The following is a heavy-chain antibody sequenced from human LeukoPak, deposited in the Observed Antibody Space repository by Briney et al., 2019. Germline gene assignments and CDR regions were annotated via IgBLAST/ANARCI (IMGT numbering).Heavy chain of an antibody. D-gene: IGHD6-19*01. J-gene: IGHJ4*02. CDR3: ARARVAGAFDI. CDR1: GGTFSSFA. CDR2: IIPIFGTP. V-gene: IGHV1-69*13. Sequence: GASVKVSCKASGGTFSSFAISWVRQAPGQGLEWMGGIIPIFGTPNYAQKFQGGVTITADESTSTAYMELSSLRSEDTAVYYCARARVAGAFDIWGQGTLVTVSS.